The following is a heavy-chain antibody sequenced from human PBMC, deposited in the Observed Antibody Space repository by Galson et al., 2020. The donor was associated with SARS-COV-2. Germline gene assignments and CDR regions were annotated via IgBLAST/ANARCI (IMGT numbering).Heavy chain of an antibody. V-gene: IGHV1-46*01. D-gene: IGHD4-4*01. Sequence: GESLKISCKASGYTFTSYYIHWVRQAPGQGLEWMGIINPSGGGTTYAQQFQGRVTMTRDTSTSTVYMELSSLRSEDTAVYYCARDSQGGNDYNYVLCWGQGTLVTVSS. J-gene: IGHJ4*02. CDR3: ARDSQGGNDYNYVLC. CDR1: GYTFTSYY. CDR2: INPSGGGT.